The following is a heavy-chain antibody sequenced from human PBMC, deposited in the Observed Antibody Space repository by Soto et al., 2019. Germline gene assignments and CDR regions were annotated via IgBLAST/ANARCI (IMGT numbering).Heavy chain of an antibody. Sequence: SETLSLTCSVLDDSISDSRYYWGWIRQSPEKGLEWIGSISHDGHAYYNPPLKSRVTLFADTSRNQFSLKMKSVTVADTALYFCARQVYGDYLGGNWFDPWGQGAQVPVSS. CDR1: DDSISDSRYY. CDR3: ARQVYGDYLGGNWFDP. CDR2: ISHDGHA. V-gene: IGHV4-39*01. J-gene: IGHJ5*02. D-gene: IGHD4-17*01.